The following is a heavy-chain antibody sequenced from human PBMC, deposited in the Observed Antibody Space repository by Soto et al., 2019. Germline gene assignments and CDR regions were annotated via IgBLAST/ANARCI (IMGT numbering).Heavy chain of an antibody. J-gene: IGHJ5*02. CDR3: ARDLVAAAGLAYYNWFDP. V-gene: IGHV1-18*04. Sequence: ASVKVSCKASGYTFTSYGISWVRQAPGQGLEWMGWISAYNGNTNYAQKLQGRVTMTTDTSTSTAYMELRSLRSDDTAVYYCARDLVAAAGLAYYNWFDPWGQGTLVTVSS. CDR2: ISAYNGNT. D-gene: IGHD6-13*01. CDR1: GYTFTSYG.